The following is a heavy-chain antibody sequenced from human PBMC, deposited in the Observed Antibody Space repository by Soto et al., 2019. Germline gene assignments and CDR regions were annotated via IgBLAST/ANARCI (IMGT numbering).Heavy chain of an antibody. V-gene: IGHV3-30*18. CDR3: EKRFLEWLYGMDV. CDR2: ISYDGSNK. CDR1: GFTFSSYG. D-gene: IGHD3-3*01. J-gene: IGHJ6*02. Sequence: GESLILSCAASGFTFSSYGMHWVRQAPGKGLEWVAVISYDGSNKYYADSVKGRFTISRDNSKNTLYLQMNSLRAEDTAVYYCEKRFLEWLYGMDVWGQGTTVTVS.